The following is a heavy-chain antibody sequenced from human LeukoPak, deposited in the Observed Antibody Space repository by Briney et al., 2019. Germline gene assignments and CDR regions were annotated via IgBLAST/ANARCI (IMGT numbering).Heavy chain of an antibody. J-gene: IGHJ4*02. CDR3: ARSPYYYDSSGYYVAY. Sequence: PGGSLRLSCAASGFTFSSYAMSWVRQAPGKGLEWVSAISASAGNTYYADSVKGRFTISRDNSKNTLYLQMNSLRAEDSAVYYCARSPYYYDSSGYYVAYWGQGTLVTVSS. V-gene: IGHV3-23*01. CDR2: ISASAGNT. CDR1: GFTFSSYA. D-gene: IGHD3-22*01.